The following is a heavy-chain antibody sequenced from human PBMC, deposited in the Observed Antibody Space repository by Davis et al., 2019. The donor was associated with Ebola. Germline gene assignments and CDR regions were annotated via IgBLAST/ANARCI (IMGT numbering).Heavy chain of an antibody. V-gene: IGHV6-1*01. Sequence: HSQTLSLTCDISGDSVSSGGWNWIRQSPSRGLEWLGRTYYNSKWYNDYAVSVKSRITINPDTSKNQFSLQLNSVTPEDTALYYCARGWLRAGMDVWGEGTTVTVSS. CDR3: ARGWLRAGMDV. CDR1: GDSVSSGG. D-gene: IGHD3-22*01. J-gene: IGHJ6*04. CDR2: TYYNSKWYN.